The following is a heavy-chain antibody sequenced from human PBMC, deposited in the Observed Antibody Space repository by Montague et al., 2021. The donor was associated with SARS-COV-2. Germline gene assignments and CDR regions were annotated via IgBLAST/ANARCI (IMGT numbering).Heavy chain of an antibody. J-gene: IGHJ3*02. V-gene: IGHV6-1*01. D-gene: IGHD3-9*01. Sequence: CAISGDSVSSKSVAWNWISQSPSRGLEWLGRTYYRSKWDSDYAEXVRXRLVITPDTSKNQVSLQLNSVIPEDTAVYFCASSGITLTGLDAFDIWGQGTMVTVSS. CDR2: TYYRSKWDS. CDR1: GDSVSSKSVA. CDR3: ASSGITLTGLDAFDI.